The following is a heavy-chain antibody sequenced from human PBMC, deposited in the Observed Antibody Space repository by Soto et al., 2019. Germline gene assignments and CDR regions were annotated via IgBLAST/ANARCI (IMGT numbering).Heavy chain of an antibody. CDR3: ARDVFCGGAPACPDMDV. V-gene: IGHV1-18*04. CDR1: GYTFSGYS. CDR2: ISGYNGNT. J-gene: IGHJ6*02. Sequence: ASVKVSCKASGYTFSGYSITWVRQAPGQGLEWMGRISGYNGNTNYARTLRGRLTLTTDTSTSTAYMELRSLTSDDTAVYYCARDVFCGGAPACPDMDVWGQGTKVTVSS. D-gene: IGHD2-21*01.